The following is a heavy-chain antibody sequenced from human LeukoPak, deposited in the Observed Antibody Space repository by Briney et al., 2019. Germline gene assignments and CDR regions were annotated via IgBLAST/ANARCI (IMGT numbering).Heavy chain of an antibody. CDR3: ATRTTASGYYDFWSGYYYYFDY. CDR2: IIPILGIA. Sequence: ASVKVSCKASGGTFSSYAISWVRQAPGQGLEWMGRIIPILGIANYAQKFQGRVTITADKSTSTAYMELSSLRSEDTAVYYCATRTTASGYYDFWSGYYYYFDYWGQGTLVTVSS. J-gene: IGHJ4*02. V-gene: IGHV1-69*04. D-gene: IGHD3-3*01. CDR1: GGTFSSYA.